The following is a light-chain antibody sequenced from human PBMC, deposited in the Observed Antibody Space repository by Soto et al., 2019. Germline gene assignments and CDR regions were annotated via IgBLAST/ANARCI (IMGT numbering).Light chain of an antibody. CDR1: PTISRW. V-gene: IGKV1-5*01. Sequence: DIQMTQSPSTLSASVGDRVTITCRASPTISRWLAWYQQIPGRVPKLLIYETSILQSGVPSRFSGSWSGTDFTLTISSLQPDDSATYYCQQHNSYPWTFGQGTKVDIK. J-gene: IGKJ1*01. CDR2: ETS. CDR3: QQHNSYPWT.